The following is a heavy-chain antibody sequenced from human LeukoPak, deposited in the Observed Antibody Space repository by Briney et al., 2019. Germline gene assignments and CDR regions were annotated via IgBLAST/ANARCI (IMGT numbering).Heavy chain of an antibody. CDR1: GFTFSSYS. J-gene: IGHJ4*02. CDR2: ISSSSSTT. D-gene: IGHD3-16*02. CDR3: AAVWGSYRDRKAYFDY. Sequence: GGSLRLSCAASGFTFSSYSMNWARQAPGKGLEWVSYISSSSSTTYYADSVKGRFTISRDNAKNSLYLQMNSMRDEDTAVYYCAAVWGSYRDRKAYFDYWGQGTLVTVSS. V-gene: IGHV3-48*02.